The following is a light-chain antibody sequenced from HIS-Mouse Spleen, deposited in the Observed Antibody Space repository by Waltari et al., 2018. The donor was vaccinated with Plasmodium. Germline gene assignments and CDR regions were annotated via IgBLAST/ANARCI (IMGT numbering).Light chain of an antibody. CDR1: AWTKQY. CDR3: QSADSSGTPNWV. CDR2: KDS. Sequence: SHELAQPPTVSVSTGQTAMITCSGDAWTKQYSVFYQQNPGKAPVLAISKDSERPSGIPERFSGSSSGTTVTLTISGVQAEDEADYYCQSADSSGTPNWVFGGGTKLTVL. J-gene: IGLJ3*02. V-gene: IGLV3-25*03.